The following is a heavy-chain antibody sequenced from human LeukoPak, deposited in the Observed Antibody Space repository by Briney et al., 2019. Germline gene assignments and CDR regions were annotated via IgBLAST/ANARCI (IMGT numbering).Heavy chain of an antibody. V-gene: IGHV3-30*04. CDR2: ISYDGSNK. J-gene: IGHJ4*02. CDR1: GFTFSSYA. CDR3: ARGGGLRAYYFDY. Sequence: GGSLRLSCAASGFTFSSYAMHWVRQAPGKGLEWVVVISYDGSNKYYADSVKGRFTISRDNSKNTLYLQMNSLRAEDTAVYYCARGGGLRAYYFDYWGQGTLVTVSS. D-gene: IGHD5-24*01.